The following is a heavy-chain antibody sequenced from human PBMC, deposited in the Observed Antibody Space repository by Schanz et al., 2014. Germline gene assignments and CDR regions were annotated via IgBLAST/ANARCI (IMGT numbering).Heavy chain of an antibody. CDR1: GYIFGSHG. D-gene: IGHD3-10*01. J-gene: IGHJ3*02. CDR3: ARVHIATYHYNSPGAFDI. V-gene: IGHV1-18*01. Sequence: QVQLVQSGAEVKKPGASVRLSCEASGYIFGSHGMTWVRQAPGQGPELMGWINAHTGNTQYAQKFQGRVNMTRDTVTTTVHLELTRLRTDDTAIYYCARVHIATYHYNSPGAFDIWGQGTRXTVSS. CDR2: INAHTGNT.